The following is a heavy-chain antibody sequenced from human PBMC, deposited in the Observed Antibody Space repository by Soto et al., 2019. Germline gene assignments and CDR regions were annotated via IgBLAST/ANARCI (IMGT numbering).Heavy chain of an antibody. CDR2: ISWNSGSI. J-gene: IGHJ4*02. CDR1: GFTFDDYA. Sequence: EVQLVESGGGLVQPGRSLRLSCAASGFTFDDYAMHWVRQAPGKGLEWVSGISWNSGSIGYADSVKGRFTISRDNAKSSVYLQMNRLRAEGKALYYCAKGGQLLTEGGGYWGQGTLVTVSS. D-gene: IGHD2-2*01. CDR3: AKGGQLLTEGGGY. V-gene: IGHV3-9*01.